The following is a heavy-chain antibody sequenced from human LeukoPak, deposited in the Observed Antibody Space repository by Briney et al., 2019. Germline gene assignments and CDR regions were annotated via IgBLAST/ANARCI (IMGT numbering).Heavy chain of an antibody. Sequence: GGSLRLSCAASGFTFSSYWMYWVRHAPGKGLVWVSRINSDGSSTRYADSVKGRFTISRDDAKNSLYLQMNSLRAEDTAVYYCARGITMANWGQGTLVTVSS. D-gene: IGHD3-10*01. CDR3: ARGITMAN. V-gene: IGHV3-74*01. CDR1: GFTFSSYW. CDR2: INSDGSST. J-gene: IGHJ4*02.